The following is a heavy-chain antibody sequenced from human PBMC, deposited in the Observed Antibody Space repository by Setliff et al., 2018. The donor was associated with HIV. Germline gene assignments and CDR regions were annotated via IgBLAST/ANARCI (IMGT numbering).Heavy chain of an antibody. CDR2: LSYTGNT. CDR3: ARGYHLLNPDY. Sequence: PSETLSLTCTVSGGSVTMTTYFWGWLRQPPGKGLEWIGSLSYTGNTYYNPSPKSQVSMSVDAPKNQFSLNLTSVTAADSAVYYCARGYHLLNPDYWGQGTLVTVSS. CDR1: GGSVTMTTYF. V-gene: IGHV4-39*07. J-gene: IGHJ4*02. D-gene: IGHD2-2*02.